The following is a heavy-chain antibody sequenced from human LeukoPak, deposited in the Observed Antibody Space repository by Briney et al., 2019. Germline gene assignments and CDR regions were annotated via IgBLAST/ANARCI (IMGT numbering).Heavy chain of an antibody. Sequence: SETLSLTCAVYGGSFSGYYWSWIRQPPGKGLEWIGEINHSGSTDYNPSLKSRVTISVDASKNQFSLKLSPVTAADTAVYYCARGLEQLVSLGAFDIWGQGTMVTVSS. CDR2: INHSGST. CDR3: ARGLEQLVSLGAFDI. D-gene: IGHD6-13*01. CDR1: GGSFSGYY. J-gene: IGHJ3*02. V-gene: IGHV4-34*01.